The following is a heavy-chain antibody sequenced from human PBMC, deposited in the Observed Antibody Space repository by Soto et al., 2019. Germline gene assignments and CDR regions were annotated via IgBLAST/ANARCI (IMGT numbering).Heavy chain of an antibody. D-gene: IGHD3-22*01. CDR2: IYYSGTT. CDR1: GGPISSRSHY. Sequence: PSETLSLTCTVSGGPISSRSHYWDWIRQAPGKGLEWIGNIYYSGTTNYNPSLKSRVTISVDTSKNQFSLKLSSVTAADTAVYYCARLSDSSSYYYGVWGQGTLVTVSS. CDR3: ARLSDSSSYYYGV. J-gene: IGHJ4*02. V-gene: IGHV4-39*01.